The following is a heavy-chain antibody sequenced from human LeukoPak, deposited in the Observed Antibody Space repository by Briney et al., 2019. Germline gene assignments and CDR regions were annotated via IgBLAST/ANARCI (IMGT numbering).Heavy chain of an antibody. Sequence: SETLSLTCTVSRGSINNYHWTWIRQPAGEGLEWLGRIYGSSGNTDYNPSLKGRVTMSLDKSQNQFSLILKSVTAADTAFYYCARVLSAMGANTFDVWGQGTMVTVSS. CDR1: RGSINNYH. D-gene: IGHD1-26*01. V-gene: IGHV4-4*07. CDR3: ARVLSAMGANTFDV. CDR2: IYGSSGNT. J-gene: IGHJ3*01.